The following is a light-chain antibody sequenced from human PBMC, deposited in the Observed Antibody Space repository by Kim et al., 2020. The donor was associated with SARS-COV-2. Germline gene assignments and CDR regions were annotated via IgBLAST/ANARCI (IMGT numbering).Light chain of an antibody. Sequence: QSALTQPPSASGSPGQSVTISCTRTSSDVGGYNYVSWYQQHPGKAPKLMIYEVSKRPSGVPDRFSGSKSGNTASLTVYGLQAEDEADYYCSSYAGSNNFEVFGTGTKVTVL. J-gene: IGLJ1*01. CDR3: SSYAGSNNFEV. CDR1: SSDVGGYNY. V-gene: IGLV2-8*01. CDR2: EVS.